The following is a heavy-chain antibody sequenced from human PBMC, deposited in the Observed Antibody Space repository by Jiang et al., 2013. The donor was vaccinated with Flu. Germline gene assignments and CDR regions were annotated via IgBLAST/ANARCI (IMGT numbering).Heavy chain of an antibody. D-gene: IGHD3-10*01. CDR3: AGEVRGVIDN. J-gene: IGHJ4*02. CDR1: GASIRSHY. Sequence: PGLVKPSETLSLTCSVSGASIRSHYWSWIRQLPGKGLEYIGEIYYSGSTNYNPSLKSRVTISVDTSKNQFSLKLSSVTAADTAVYYCAGEVRGVIDNWGQGTLVTVSS. CDR2: IYYSGST. V-gene: IGHV4-59*11.